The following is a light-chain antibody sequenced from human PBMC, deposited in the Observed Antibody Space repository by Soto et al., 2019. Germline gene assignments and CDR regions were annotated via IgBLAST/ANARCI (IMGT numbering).Light chain of an antibody. Sequence: EIVLTQSPGTLSLSPGERATLSCRASQSVSSSYLAWYQQKPGQAPRLLIYGASSRATGIPDRFSGSGSGTDFTLTISRVEPEDFAVYYCQQYGSSPITFGQGTRLRLN. V-gene: IGKV3-20*01. J-gene: IGKJ5*01. CDR1: QSVSSSY. CDR3: QQYGSSPIT. CDR2: GAS.